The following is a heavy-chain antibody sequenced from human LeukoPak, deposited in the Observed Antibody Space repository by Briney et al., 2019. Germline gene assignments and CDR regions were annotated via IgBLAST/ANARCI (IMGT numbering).Heavy chain of an antibody. CDR2: IGGGGYST. V-gene: IGHV3-23*01. D-gene: IGHD6-19*01. J-gene: IGHJ6*02. Sequence: GGSLRLSCAASGFTFSSYSMNWVRQAPGKGLEWVSTIGGGGYSTYYADSVKGRFTISRDNSKNTLFLQMNSLRAEDTAIYYCAKGSVSMAGTPGDVWGQGTTVTVSS. CDR1: GFTFSSYS. CDR3: AKGSVSMAGTPGDV.